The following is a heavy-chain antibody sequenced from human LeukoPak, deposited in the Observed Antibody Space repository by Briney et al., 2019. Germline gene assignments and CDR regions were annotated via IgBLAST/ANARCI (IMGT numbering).Heavy chain of an antibody. CDR2: INHSGST. J-gene: IGHJ4*02. V-gene: IGHV4-34*01. Sequence: ASETLSPTCAVYGGSFSGYYWSWIRQPPGKGLEWIGEINHSGSTNYNPSLKSRVTISVDTSKNQFSLKLSSVTAADTAVYYCAGHPAELGYYFDYWGQGTLVTVSS. CDR3: AGHPAELGYYFDY. D-gene: IGHD7-27*01. CDR1: GGSFSGYY.